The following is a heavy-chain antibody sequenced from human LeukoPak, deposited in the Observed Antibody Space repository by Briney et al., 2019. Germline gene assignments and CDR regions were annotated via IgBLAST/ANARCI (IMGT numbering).Heavy chain of an antibody. V-gene: IGHV3-23*01. CDR3: AKDSGHNWNYAWYFDY. Sequence: GGSLRLSCAASGSTLSSYAMSWVRQAPGKGLESASAISGSGGSTYYADSVKGRFTISRDNSKNTLYLQMNSLRAEDTAVYYCAKDSGHNWNYAWYFDYWGQGTLVTVSS. J-gene: IGHJ4*02. CDR2: ISGSGGST. D-gene: IGHD1-7*01. CDR1: GSTLSSYA.